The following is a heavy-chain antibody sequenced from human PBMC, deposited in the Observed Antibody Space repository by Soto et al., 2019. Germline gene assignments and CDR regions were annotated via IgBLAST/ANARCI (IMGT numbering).Heavy chain of an antibody. CDR3: ARGALLYGDYWGR. V-gene: IGHV3-21*01. D-gene: IGHD4-17*01. CDR2: ISSSSSYI. CDR1: GFTFSSYS. Sequence: EVQLVESGGGLVKPGGSLRLSCAASGFTFSSYSMNWVRQAPGKGLEWVSSISSSSSYIYYADSVKGRFTISRDNAKNSLYLQMNSLRAEDTAVYYCARGALLYGDYWGRWGQGTLVTVSS. J-gene: IGHJ4*02.